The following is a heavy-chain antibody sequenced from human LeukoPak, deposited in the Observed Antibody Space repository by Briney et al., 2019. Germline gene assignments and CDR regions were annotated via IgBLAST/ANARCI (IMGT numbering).Heavy chain of an antibody. D-gene: IGHD3-16*01. V-gene: IGHV7-4-1*02. CDR2: INTNTGNP. CDR3: ARPMGRYYYYGMDV. Sequence: GPVKVSCKTSGYTFTSYAMNWVRQAPGQGLEWMGWINTNTGNPTYAQGFTGRFVFSLDTSVSTAYLQISSLKAEDTAVYYCARPMGRYYYYGMDVWGQGTTVTVS. CDR1: GYTFTSYA. J-gene: IGHJ6*02.